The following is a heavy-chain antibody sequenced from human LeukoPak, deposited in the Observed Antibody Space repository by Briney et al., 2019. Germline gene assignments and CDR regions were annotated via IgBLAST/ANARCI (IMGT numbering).Heavy chain of an antibody. CDR2: IYYNGST. Sequence: SETLSLTCTVSGGSLSSSIYYLGSIRQPPGKGLGWIGSIYYNGSTYYNPSLKSRVTISVDTSKNQSSLMLSSVAAADTAVYYCAGPGSRYYYYGMDVWGQGTTVTVSS. CDR1: GGSLSSSIYY. CDR3: AGPGSRYYYYGMDV. V-gene: IGHV4-39*01. J-gene: IGHJ6*02. D-gene: IGHD3-10*01.